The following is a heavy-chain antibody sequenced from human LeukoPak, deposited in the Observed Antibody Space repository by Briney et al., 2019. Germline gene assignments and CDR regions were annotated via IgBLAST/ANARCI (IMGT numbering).Heavy chain of an antibody. D-gene: IGHD6-19*01. J-gene: IGHJ4*02. CDR3: TRHGERYSSGLDTFDY. CDR1: GFTFSGSA. Sequence: GGSLRLSCAASGFTFSGSAMHWVRQASGKGLEWVGRIRSKANSYATAYAASVKGRFTISRDDSKNTAYLQMNSLKTEDTAVYYCTRHGERYSSGLDTFDYWGQGTLVTVSS. V-gene: IGHV3-73*01. CDR2: IRSKANSYAT.